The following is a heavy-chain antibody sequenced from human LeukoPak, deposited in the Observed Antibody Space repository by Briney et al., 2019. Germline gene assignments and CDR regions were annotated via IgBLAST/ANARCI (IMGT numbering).Heavy chain of an antibody. J-gene: IGHJ5*02. CDR3: ARVLSAPETYYYDSSGYQPFDP. CDR2: ISAYNGNT. V-gene: IGHV1-18*01. Sequence: GASVTVSFKASGYTFTSYGISWVRQAPGQGLEWMGWISAYNGNTNYAQKLQGRVTMTTDTSTSTAYMELRSLRSDDTAVYYCARVLSAPETYYYDSSGYQPFDPWGQGTLVTVSS. CDR1: GYTFTSYG. D-gene: IGHD3-22*01.